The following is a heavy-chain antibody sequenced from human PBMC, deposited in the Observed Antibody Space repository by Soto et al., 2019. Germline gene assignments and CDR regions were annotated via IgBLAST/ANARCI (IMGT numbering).Heavy chain of an antibody. CDR2: IIPKFGTA. V-gene: IGHV1-69*13. CDR3: ARWAGLVGDVFATGAFDY. CDR1: GGSFSSYA. J-gene: IGHJ4*02. D-gene: IGHD3-16*01. Sequence: ASVKVSCKASGGSFSSYAISWVRQAPGQGPEWMGMIIPKFGTAKRAQTFQGRVTIIADESTTTVYMELSSLRSEDTAIYYCARWAGLVGDVFATGAFDYWGQGTLVTVSS.